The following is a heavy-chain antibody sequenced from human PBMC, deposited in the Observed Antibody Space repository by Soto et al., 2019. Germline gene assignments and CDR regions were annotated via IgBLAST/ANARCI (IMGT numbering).Heavy chain of an antibody. CDR3: AKARCTTTDCYVPDY. V-gene: IGHV3-30*09. CDR1: GFTFSSYA. J-gene: IGHJ4*02. Sequence: GGSLRLSCAASGFTFSSYAMHWVRQAPGKGLEWLSVIRGDGGSQYYADSVQGRFVISRDNSRNTLYLQMNSLRAEDTAMYYCAKARCTTTDCYVPDYWGRGTLVTVSS. D-gene: IGHD1-26*01. CDR2: IRGDGGSQ.